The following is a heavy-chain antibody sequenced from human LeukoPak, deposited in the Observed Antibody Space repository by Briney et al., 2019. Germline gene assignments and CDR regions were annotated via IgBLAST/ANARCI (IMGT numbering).Heavy chain of an antibody. J-gene: IGHJ6*02. D-gene: IGHD1-1*01. V-gene: IGHV3-49*04. CDR1: GFTFGDDA. CDR2: VKSNTYGGTI. Sequence: QAGGSLRLSCVDSGFTFGDDAVTWVRQAPGKGLEWVAFVKSNTYGGTIDYATSVKGRFTISRDDSSGIAYLQMNSLKSEDTGVYYCARDRVRLEPKPHYIGMDVWGQGTSVTVSS. CDR3: ARDRVRLEPKPHYIGMDV.